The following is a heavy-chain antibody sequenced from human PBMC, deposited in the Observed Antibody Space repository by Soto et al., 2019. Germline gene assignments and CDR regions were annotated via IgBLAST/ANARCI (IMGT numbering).Heavy chain of an antibody. CDR1: GFTFSSYA. J-gene: IGHJ6*02. CDR2: ISYDGSNK. V-gene: IGHV3-30-3*01. D-gene: IGHD3-3*01. CDR3: AREGATIFGVVIRVMDV. Sequence: LRLSCAASGFTFSSYAMHWVRQAPGKGLEWVAVISYDGSNKYYADSVKGRFTISRDNSKNTLYLQMNSLRAEDTAVYYCAREGATIFGVVIRVMDVWGQGTTVTVSS.